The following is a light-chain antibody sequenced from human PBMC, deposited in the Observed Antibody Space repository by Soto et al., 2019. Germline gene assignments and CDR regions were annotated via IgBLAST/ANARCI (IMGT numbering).Light chain of an antibody. J-gene: IGKJ4*01. V-gene: IGKV1-12*01. CDR2: AAS. Sequence: DIQMTQSPSPGSDPEGDRVTIPVRASQGISSWLAWYQQKPGTAPKLLIYAASTLQSGVPSRFSGSGSGTDFTLTISSLQPEDFATYYCQPANSFPLTFGGGTKVDIK. CDR3: QPANSFPLT. CDR1: QGISSW.